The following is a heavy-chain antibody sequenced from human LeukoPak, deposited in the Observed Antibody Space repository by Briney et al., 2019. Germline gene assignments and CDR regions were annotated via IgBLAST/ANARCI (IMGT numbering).Heavy chain of an antibody. V-gene: IGHV3-30*02. CDR2: IRYDGSNK. CDR1: GFTFSSYG. Sequence: GGSLRLSCAASGFTFSSYGMHWVRQAPGKGLEGVAFIRYDGSNKYYADSVKGRFTISRDNSKNTLYLQMNSLRAEDTAVYYCAKDRGIISDYWGQGTLVTVSS. CDR3: AKDRGIISDY. J-gene: IGHJ4*02. D-gene: IGHD3-10*01.